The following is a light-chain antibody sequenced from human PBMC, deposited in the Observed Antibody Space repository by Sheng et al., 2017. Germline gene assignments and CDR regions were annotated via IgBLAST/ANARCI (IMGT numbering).Light chain of an antibody. CDR3: QSYDSSLSGSV. V-gene: IGLV1-40*01. CDR2: GNT. J-gene: IGLJ2*01. CDR1: SSNIGAGSD. Sequence: QSVLAQPPSVSGAPGQRVTISCTGSSSNIGAGSDVHWYQQVPGTAPKLLIYGNTNRPSGVPDRFSGSKSVTSASLAITGLQAEDEADYYCQSYDSSLSGSVFGGGTKLAVL.